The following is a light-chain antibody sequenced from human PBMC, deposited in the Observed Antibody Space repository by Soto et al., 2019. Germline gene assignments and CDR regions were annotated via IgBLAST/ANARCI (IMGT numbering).Light chain of an antibody. CDR1: SGHSNYA. Sequence: QPVLTQSPSASASLGASVKLTCTLSSGHSNYAIAWHQQQPEKGPRYLMKLNGDGSHNKGDGIPDRFSGSSSGAERYLTISSLQSEDEADYYCQTWVTGIQGFGGGTKLTVL. CDR3: QTWVTGIQG. J-gene: IGLJ2*01. V-gene: IGLV4-69*01. CDR2: LNGDGSH.